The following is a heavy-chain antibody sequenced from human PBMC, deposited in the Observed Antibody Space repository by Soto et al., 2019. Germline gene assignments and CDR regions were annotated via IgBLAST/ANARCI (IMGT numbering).Heavy chain of an antibody. D-gene: IGHD3-3*01. CDR3: AKDSNPILRFLEWQGLRAYYFDY. CDR2: ISGSGGST. V-gene: IGHV3-23*01. CDR1: GFTFSSYA. J-gene: IGHJ4*02. Sequence: GGSLRLSCAASGFTFSSYAMSWVRQAPGKGLEWVSAISGSGGSTYYADSVKGRFTISRDNSKNTLYLQMNSLRAEDTAVYYCAKDSNPILRFLEWQGLRAYYFDYWGQGTLVTVSS.